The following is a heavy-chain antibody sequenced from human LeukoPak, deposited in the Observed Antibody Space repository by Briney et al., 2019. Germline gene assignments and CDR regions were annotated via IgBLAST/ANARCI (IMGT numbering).Heavy chain of an antibody. CDR1: GFSFSSYG. D-gene: IGHD3-16*02. Sequence: GGSLRLSCAASGFSFSSYGMHWVRQAPGKGLGWLAVIWYDGSNEYYADSVKGRFIISRDNSKNTLYLQMNSLRAEDTAVYYCARVRVWGNNRSQYYGMDVWGQGTTVTVSS. CDR2: IWYDGSNE. V-gene: IGHV3-33*01. J-gene: IGHJ6*02. CDR3: ARVRVWGNNRSQYYGMDV.